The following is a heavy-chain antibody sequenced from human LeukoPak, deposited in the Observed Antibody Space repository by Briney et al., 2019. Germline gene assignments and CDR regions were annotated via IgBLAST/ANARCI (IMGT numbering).Heavy chain of an antibody. CDR1: GFTFSSYE. D-gene: IGHD6-19*01. CDR3: ARVLAVASLPFES. CDR2: ISSSGNTI. V-gene: IGHV3-48*03. J-gene: IGHJ4*02. Sequence: GGSLRLSCAASGFTFSSYEMNWVRQAPGKGLEWVSYISSSGNTIYYADSVKGRFTISRDNAKNSLYLQMNSLRAEDTAVYYCARVLAVASLPFESWGQGTLVTVSP.